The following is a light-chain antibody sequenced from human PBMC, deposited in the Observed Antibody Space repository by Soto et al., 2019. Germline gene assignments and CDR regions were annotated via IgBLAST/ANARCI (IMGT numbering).Light chain of an antibody. CDR1: QGISSA. CDR2: DAS. Sequence: AIQLTQSPSSLSASVGDRVTITCRASQGISSALAWYQQKPGKAPKLLIYDASSLESGVPSRFSGSGSGTDFTLTISSLQPEDFSTYYCQQYNNYPLFGPGTEVEI. J-gene: IGKJ3*01. V-gene: IGKV1D-13*01. CDR3: QQYNNYPL.